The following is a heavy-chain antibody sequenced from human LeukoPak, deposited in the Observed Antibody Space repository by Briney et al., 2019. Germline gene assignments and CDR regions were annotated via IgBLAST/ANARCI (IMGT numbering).Heavy chain of an antibody. Sequence: GASVKVSCRASGYTSTSYDINWVRQAPGQGLEWMGWMNPNNGNTGYAQKFKDRVILTRNTSTKTAYMELSSLRFEDTAVYYCARGQVGVGRLSTFGVVHPTWFDPWGQGTLVTVSS. D-gene: IGHD3-3*01. CDR3: ARGQVGVGRLSTFGVVHPTWFDP. J-gene: IGHJ5*02. CDR1: GYTSTSYD. V-gene: IGHV1-8*01. CDR2: MNPNNGNT.